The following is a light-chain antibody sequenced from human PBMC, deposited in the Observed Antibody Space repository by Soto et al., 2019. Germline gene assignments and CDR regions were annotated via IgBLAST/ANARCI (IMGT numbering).Light chain of an antibody. Sequence: EIVMTQSPATLSVSPGERATLSCRASQSVSSNLAWYQQKPGQAPRLLLYGASTRATGIPARFSGSGSGTEFTLTISGLQSEDFAVYYCQHYNNWPRTFGQGTKVDIK. CDR2: GAS. V-gene: IGKV3-15*01. CDR1: QSVSSN. CDR3: QHYNNWPRT. J-gene: IGKJ1*01.